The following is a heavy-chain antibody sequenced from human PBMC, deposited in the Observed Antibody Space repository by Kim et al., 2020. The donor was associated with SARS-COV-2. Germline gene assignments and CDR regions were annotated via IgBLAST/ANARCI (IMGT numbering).Heavy chain of an antibody. CDR3: ASIEGYYDFWIGLIYGMDV. V-gene: IGHV3-43*02. Sequence: GGSLRLSCAASGFTFDDYAMHWVRQAPGKGLEWVSLISGDGGSTYYADSVKGRFTISRDNSKNSLYLQMNSLRTEDTALYYCASIEGYYDFWIGLIYGMDVWGQGTTVTVSS. D-gene: IGHD3-3*01. CDR2: ISGDGGST. J-gene: IGHJ6*02. CDR1: GFTFDDYA.